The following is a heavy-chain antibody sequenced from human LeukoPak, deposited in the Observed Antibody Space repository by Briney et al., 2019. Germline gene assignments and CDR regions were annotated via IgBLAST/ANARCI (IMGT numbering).Heavy chain of an antibody. Sequence: GASVKVSCKASGGTFSSYAISWVRHAPGQGLEWMGGIIPIFGTANYAQKFQGRVTITTDESTSTAYMELSSLRSEDTAVYYCARSRYSSGYMDVWGKGTTVTVSS. V-gene: IGHV1-69*05. J-gene: IGHJ6*03. D-gene: IGHD6-19*01. CDR3: ARSRYSSGYMDV. CDR2: IIPIFGTA. CDR1: GGTFSSYA.